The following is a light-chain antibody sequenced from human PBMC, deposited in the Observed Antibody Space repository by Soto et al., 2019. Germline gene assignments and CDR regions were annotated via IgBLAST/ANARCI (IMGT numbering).Light chain of an antibody. J-gene: IGKJ4*01. CDR3: QQYYSYPLT. V-gene: IGKV1-8*01. CDR2: GAS. Sequence: IWMTQSPSSFSASTGDRVTITCRASQGIGSYLAWYQQKPGKAPKLLIYGASTLQSGVPSRFSGSGSGTDFTLTIRGLQSEDLATYYCQQYYSYPLTFGGGAKVEI. CDR1: QGIGSY.